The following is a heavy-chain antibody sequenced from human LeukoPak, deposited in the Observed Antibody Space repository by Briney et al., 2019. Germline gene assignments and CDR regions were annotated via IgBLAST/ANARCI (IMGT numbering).Heavy chain of an antibody. Sequence: PTASVKVSCKASGYTFTSYGISWVRQAPGQGLEWMGWINPNSGGTNYAQKFQGRVTMTRDTSISTAYMELSRLRSDDTAVYYCARDIEYYDFWSGPNWFDPWGQGTLVTVSS. CDR2: INPNSGGT. V-gene: IGHV1-2*02. CDR1: GYTFTSYG. J-gene: IGHJ5*02. D-gene: IGHD3-3*01. CDR3: ARDIEYYDFWSGPNWFDP.